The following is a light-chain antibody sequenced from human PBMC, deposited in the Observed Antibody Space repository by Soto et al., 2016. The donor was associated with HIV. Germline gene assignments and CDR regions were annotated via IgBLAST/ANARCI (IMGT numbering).Light chain of an antibody. CDR3: LQLNNFPRT. CDR2: GAS. Sequence: DIQMTQSPSSLSASVGDIVTITCRASQDIGNDLGWYQQKPGQAPKRLIYGASSLESGVPSRFSGSRSATEFTLTTSSLQPEDFATYYCLQLNNFPRTFGQGTKVEIQ. CDR1: QDIGND. J-gene: IGKJ1*01. V-gene: IGKV1-17*01.